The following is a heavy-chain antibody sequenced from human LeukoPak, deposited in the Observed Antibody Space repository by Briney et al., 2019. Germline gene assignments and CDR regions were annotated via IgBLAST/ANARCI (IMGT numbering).Heavy chain of an antibody. CDR3: AKVYYDSSGTGFFDI. J-gene: IGHJ3*02. Sequence: SVNVSCKASGGTFSSYAISWVRQAPGPGLEWMGRVIPNFGIANCAQKFQGRVTITPDKSTSPDHVVLGSLRSEDTAVYCCAKVYYDSSGTGFFDIWGQGTMVTVSS. CDR2: VIPNFGIA. V-gene: IGHV1-69*04. D-gene: IGHD3-22*01. CDR1: GGTFSSYA.